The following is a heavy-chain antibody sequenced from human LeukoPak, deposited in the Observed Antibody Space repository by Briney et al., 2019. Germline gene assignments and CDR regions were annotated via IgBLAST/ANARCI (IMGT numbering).Heavy chain of an antibody. CDR2: IKPSNGAT. J-gene: IGHJ4*02. D-gene: IGHD3-9*01. CDR1: GYTFTGYY. V-gene: IGHV1-2*02. Sequence: ASVKVSCKASGYTFTGYYIHWVRQAPRQGLEWMGWIKPSNGATKFAQKFQGRITLTRDMSITTAYMELSSLRSEDTAVYYCARDLLGSATSYSSGAWDYWGQGTLVTVSS. CDR3: ARDLLGSATSYSSGAWDY.